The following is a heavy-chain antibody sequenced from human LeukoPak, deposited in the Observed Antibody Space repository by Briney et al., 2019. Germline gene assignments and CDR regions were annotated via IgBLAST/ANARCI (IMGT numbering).Heavy chain of an antibody. D-gene: IGHD1-1*01. CDR3: ATQRGGERRFDP. CDR1: GGSISSGDYY. V-gene: IGHV4-30-4*08. CDR2: IYYSGST. J-gene: IGHJ5*02. Sequence: PSETLSLTCTVSGGSISSGDYYWSWIRQPPGKGLEWIGYIYYSGSTYYNPSLKSRVTISVDTSKNQFSLKLSSVTAADTAVYYCATQRGGERRFDPWGQGTLVTVSS.